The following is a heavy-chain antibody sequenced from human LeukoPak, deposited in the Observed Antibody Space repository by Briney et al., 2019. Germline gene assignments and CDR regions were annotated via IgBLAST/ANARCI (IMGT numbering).Heavy chain of an antibody. V-gene: IGHV1-69*05. J-gene: IGHJ4*02. CDR3: ARAPDDYDFWSGPFDY. Sequence: ASVKVSCKASGGTFSSYAISWVRQAPGQGLEWMGGIIPIFGTANYAQKFQGRVTMTTDTSTSTAYMELRSLRSDDTAVYYCARAPDDYDFWSGPFDYWGRGTLVTVSS. D-gene: IGHD3-3*01. CDR1: GGTFSSYA. CDR2: IIPIFGTA.